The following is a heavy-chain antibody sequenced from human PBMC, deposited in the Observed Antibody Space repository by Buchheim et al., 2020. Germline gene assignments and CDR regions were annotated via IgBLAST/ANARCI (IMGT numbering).Heavy chain of an antibody. D-gene: IGHD5-12*01. CDR2: IYYSGST. CDR3: ARQIRGYSGYDLLEMARNRYYFDY. V-gene: IGHV4-39*01. Sequence: QLQLQESGPGLVKPSETLSLTCTVSGGSISSSSYYWGWIRQPPGKGLEWIGSIYYSGSTYYNPSLKSRVTISVDTSKNQFSLKLSSVTAADTAVYYCARQIRGYSGYDLLEMARNRYYFDYWGQGTL. J-gene: IGHJ4*02. CDR1: GGSISSSSYY.